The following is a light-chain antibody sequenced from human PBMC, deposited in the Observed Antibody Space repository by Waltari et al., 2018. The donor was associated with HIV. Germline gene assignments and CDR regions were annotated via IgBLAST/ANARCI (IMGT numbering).Light chain of an antibody. CDR3: QTWGTGILV. CDR1: SGHSTYA. Sequence: QLVLTQSPSASASLGASVKLTCTLSSGHSTYAIAWHQQQPEKGPRYLMKLNSDGSHSKGDGIPDRFSGSSSGAERYLTISSIQSEDEADYYCQTWGTGILVFGGGTKLTVL. J-gene: IGLJ3*02. CDR2: LNSDGSH. V-gene: IGLV4-69*01.